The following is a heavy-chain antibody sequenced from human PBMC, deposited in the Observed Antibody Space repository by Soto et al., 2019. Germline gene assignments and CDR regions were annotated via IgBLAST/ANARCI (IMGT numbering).Heavy chain of an antibody. CDR2: VGGDASDT. D-gene: IGHD2-21*01. V-gene: IGHV3-23*01. Sequence: EVQLLESGGGLVQPGGSLEVSCRASGFNFGNYAMSWVRQAPGKGPEWVSSVGGDASDTHYADSVRGRFTISRDNSKNTLYLHMNSLRAEDTAIYFCAKDFLPRNSIYDPFDIWGQGTTVSVSS. J-gene: IGHJ3*02. CDR1: GFNFGNYA. CDR3: AKDFLPRNSIYDPFDI.